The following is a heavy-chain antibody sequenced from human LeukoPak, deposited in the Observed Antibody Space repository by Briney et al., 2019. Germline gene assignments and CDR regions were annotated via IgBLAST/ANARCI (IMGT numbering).Heavy chain of an antibody. CDR1: GGSISSDDYY. D-gene: IGHD3-10*01. Sequence: SQTLSLTCTVSGGSISSDDYYWNWIRQHPEKSLEWIGYIFYSGSAYYNPSLKSRVTISVDTSKNQFSLKLSSVTAADTAVYYCARGSTLIRGFDYWGQGTLVTVSS. CDR3: ARGSTLIRGFDY. V-gene: IGHV4-31*03. J-gene: IGHJ4*02. CDR2: IFYSGSA.